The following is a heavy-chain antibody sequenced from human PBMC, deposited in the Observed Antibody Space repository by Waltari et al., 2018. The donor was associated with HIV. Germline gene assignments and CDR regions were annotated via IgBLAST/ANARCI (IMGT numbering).Heavy chain of an antibody. CDR3: ARTTHGIDF. V-gene: IGHV3-48*04. CDR1: GFTFSSYH. D-gene: IGHD1-1*01. CDR2: ITSSGYTI. J-gene: IGHJ4*02. Sequence: EVQLVESGGGLVQPGGSLRLSCVAYGFTFSSYHMNWIRQAPGKGLEWLSYITSSGYTIYYADSVEGRFTVSRDNAKNSLYLQMNSLRAEDTAVYYCARTTHGIDFWGQGTLVTVSS.